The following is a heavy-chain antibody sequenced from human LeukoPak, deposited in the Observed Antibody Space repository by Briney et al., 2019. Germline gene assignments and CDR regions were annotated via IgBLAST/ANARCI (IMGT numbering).Heavy chain of an antibody. Sequence: PGGSLRLSCAASGFTFTSYAMSWVRQAPGKGLEWVSAITGSGGTTYYADFVKGRFTISRDNSKNTLYLQMNGLRVEDTAVYYCAEMQGYFDYWGQGTLVTVSS. CDR1: GFTFTSYA. CDR2: ITGSGGTT. V-gene: IGHV3-23*01. J-gene: IGHJ4*02. CDR3: AEMQGYFDY.